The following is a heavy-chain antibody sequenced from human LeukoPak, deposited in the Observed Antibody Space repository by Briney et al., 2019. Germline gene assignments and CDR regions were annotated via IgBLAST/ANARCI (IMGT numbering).Heavy chain of an antibody. V-gene: IGHV3-7*01. CDR1: GLTFSRYW. CDR2: IKQDGSEK. CDR3: ASRYCTGVNCFAASYMCMDV. D-gene: IGHD2-8*02. Sequence: GGSLRLSCAASGLTFSRYWMTWFRQAPGKGLEWVANIKQDGSEKYYVDSVKGRFTISRDNADRSLYPQMTSLRVEDTAVYFCASRYCTGVNCFAASYMCMDVWGKGTTVTVSS. J-gene: IGHJ6*03.